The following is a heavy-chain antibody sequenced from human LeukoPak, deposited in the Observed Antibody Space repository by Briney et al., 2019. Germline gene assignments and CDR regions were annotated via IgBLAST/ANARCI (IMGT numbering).Heavy chain of an antibody. J-gene: IGHJ6*03. D-gene: IGHD3-10*01. Sequence: SETLSLTCTVSGGSISSSSYYWGWIRQPPGKGLEWIGSIYYSGSTYYNPSLKSRVTISVDTSKNQFSLKLSSVTAADTAVYYCTRLYYYASGYYYMDVWGKGTTVTVSS. V-gene: IGHV4-39*01. CDR2: IYYSGST. CDR3: TRLYYYASGYYYMDV. CDR1: GGSISSSSYY.